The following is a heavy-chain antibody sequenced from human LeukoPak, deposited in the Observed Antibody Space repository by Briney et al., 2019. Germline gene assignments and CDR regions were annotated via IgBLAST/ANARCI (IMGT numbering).Heavy chain of an antibody. CDR1: GFTVSSNY. Sequence: GGSLRLSCAASGFTVSSNYMSWVRQAPGKGLEWVSVIYSGGSTYYADSVKGRFTISRDNSKNTLYLQMNSLRAEDTAVYYCAGGIVVVPAAMGDQFDYWGQGTLVTVSS. V-gene: IGHV3-66*02. CDR3: AGGIVVVPAAMGDQFDY. CDR2: IYSGGST. D-gene: IGHD2-2*01. J-gene: IGHJ4*02.